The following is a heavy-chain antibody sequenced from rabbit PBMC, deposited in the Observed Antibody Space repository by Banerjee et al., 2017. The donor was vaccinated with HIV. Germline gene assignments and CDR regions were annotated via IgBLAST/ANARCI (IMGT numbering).Heavy chain of an antibody. CDR1: GFDFSSYY. CDR3: ARGTNMLVVVANGITRLDL. J-gene: IGHJ3*01. CDR2: IDPVFGST. D-gene: IGHD1-1*01. V-gene: IGHV1S7*01. Sequence: QLKESGGGLVQPGGSLKLSCKASGFDFSSYYMSWVRQAPGKGLEWIGYIDPVFGSTYYASWVNGRFTISSHNAQNTLYLQLNSLTAADTATYFCARGTNMLVVVANGITRLDLWGPGTLVTDS.